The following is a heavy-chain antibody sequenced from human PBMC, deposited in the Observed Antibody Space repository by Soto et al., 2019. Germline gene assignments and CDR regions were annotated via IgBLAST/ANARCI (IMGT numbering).Heavy chain of an antibody. CDR2: MNPNSGNT. J-gene: IGHJ4*02. D-gene: IGHD4-17*01. V-gene: IGHV1-8*01. Sequence: SVKVSCKASGYSFTSYDINWVRQATGQGLEWMGWMNPNSGNTGQPQRFQGRVTMTRNTSISTAYMELSNLYSDDTAVYYCARSRTTVVDYWGQGTQVTVSS. CDR1: GYSFTSYD. CDR3: ARSRTTVVDY.